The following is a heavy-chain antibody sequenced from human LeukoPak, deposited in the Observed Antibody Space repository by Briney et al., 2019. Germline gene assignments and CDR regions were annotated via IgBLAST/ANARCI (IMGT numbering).Heavy chain of an antibody. CDR2: ISVSGGST. J-gene: IGHJ6*03. Sequence: PGGSLRLSCAASGFTFSNSAMSWVRQAPGKGLEWVSAISVSGGSTYYADSVKGRFAISRDNSKNTLYLQMNSLRAEDTAVYYCAKVPASHVNSNHYYYMDVWGKGTTVTVSS. D-gene: IGHD2/OR15-2a*01. CDR3: AKVPASHVNSNHYYYMDV. V-gene: IGHV3-23*01. CDR1: GFTFSNSA.